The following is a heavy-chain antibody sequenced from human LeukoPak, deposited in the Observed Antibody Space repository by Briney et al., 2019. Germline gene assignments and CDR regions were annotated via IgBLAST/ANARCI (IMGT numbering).Heavy chain of an antibody. D-gene: IGHD5-18*01. CDR2: IYSGGGT. Sequence: PGGSLRLSCAASGFTFSNYAMSWVRQAPGKGLEWVSVIYSGGGTYYADSVKGRFTISRDNSKNTLYLQMNSLRAEDTAVYYCARGVGYKFDYWGQGTLVTVSS. J-gene: IGHJ4*02. CDR3: ARGVGYKFDY. V-gene: IGHV3-53*01. CDR1: GFTFSNYA.